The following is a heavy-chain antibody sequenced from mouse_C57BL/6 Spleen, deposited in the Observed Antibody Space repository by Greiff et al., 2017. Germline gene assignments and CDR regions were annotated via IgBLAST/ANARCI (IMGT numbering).Heavy chain of an antibody. J-gene: IGHJ2*01. D-gene: IGHD2-4*01. Sequence: QVQLQQSGPELVKPGASVKISCKASGYAFSSSWMNWVKQRPGKGLEWIGRIYPGDGDTNYNGKFKGKATLTADKSSSTAYMQLSSLTSEDSAVYFCARLFNDYDGDYLDYWGQGTTLTVSS. CDR1: GYAFSSSW. CDR3: ARLFNDYDGDYLDY. V-gene: IGHV1-82*01. CDR2: IYPGDGDT.